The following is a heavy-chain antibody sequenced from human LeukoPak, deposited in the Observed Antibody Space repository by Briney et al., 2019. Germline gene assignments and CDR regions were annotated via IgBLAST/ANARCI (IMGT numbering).Heavy chain of an antibody. V-gene: IGHV3-74*01. J-gene: IGHJ4*02. CDR3: ARGGFQHGFDY. D-gene: IGHD2-2*01. CDR1: GFTFIKYW. Sequence: PGGSLRLSCGTSGFTFIKYWMHWVRQAPGKGLVWVARINNDGSDTIYADSVKGRFTISRDNAKNTVFLQMNSLRAEGTAVYYCARGGFQHGFDYWGQGVRVTVSS. CDR2: INNDGSDT.